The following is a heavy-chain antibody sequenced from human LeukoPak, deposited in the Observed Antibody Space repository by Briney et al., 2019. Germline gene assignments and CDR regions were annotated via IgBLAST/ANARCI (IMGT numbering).Heavy chain of an antibody. CDR3: GSGYYRVNY. J-gene: IGHJ4*02. V-gene: IGHV3-7*01. CDR2: IKQDGSEK. D-gene: IGHD3-22*01. Sequence: PGGSLRLSCAASGFTVSSNYMSWVRQAPGKGLEWVANIKQDGSEKYYVDSVKGRFTISRDNAKNSLYLQMNSLRAEDTAVYYCGSGYYRVNYWGQGTLVTVSS. CDR1: GFTVSSNY.